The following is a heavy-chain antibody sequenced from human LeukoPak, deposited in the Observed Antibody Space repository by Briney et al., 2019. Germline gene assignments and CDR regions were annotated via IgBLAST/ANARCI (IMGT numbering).Heavy chain of an antibody. V-gene: IGHV4-39*07. J-gene: IGHJ4*02. CDR3: ARDYGTWYFDY. Sequence: PSETLSLTCPVSGDSISSNSYYWGWIRQPPGKGLEWIGSMSYSGSTYYNPSLKSRVTISVDTSKNQFSLKLSSVTAADTAVYYCARDYGTWYFDYWGQGTLVTVSS. CDR2: MSYSGST. CDR1: GDSISSNSYY. D-gene: IGHD2-8*01.